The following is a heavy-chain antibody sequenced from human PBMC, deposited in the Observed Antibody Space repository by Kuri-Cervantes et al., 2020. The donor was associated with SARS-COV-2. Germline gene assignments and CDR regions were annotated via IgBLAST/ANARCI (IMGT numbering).Heavy chain of an antibody. CDR2: ISYDGTNK. CDR1: GFTFSSYA. D-gene: IGHD3-10*01. Sequence: GESLKISCAASGFTFSSYAMHWVRQAPGKGLEWVGVISYDGTNKYYADSVKSRFTISRDNSKNTLYLQMNSLRAEATAVYYCARSPGAYFDYWGQGTLATVTS. J-gene: IGHJ4*02. V-gene: IGHV3-30*04. CDR3: ARSPGAYFDY.